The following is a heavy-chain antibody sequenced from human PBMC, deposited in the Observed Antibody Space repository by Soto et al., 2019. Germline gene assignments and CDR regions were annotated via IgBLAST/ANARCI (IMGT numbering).Heavy chain of an antibody. Sequence: QVQVVESGGGVVQPGRSLRLSCAASGFTFSTYAMHWVRQAPGKGLEWVAVISYDGSNEYYVDSVKGRFTISRDNSKNKLYLQMDGLREEDTAVYYCARGSAGHYNSGTLLDWGQGTLVTVSS. D-gene: IGHD1-20*01. J-gene: IGHJ4*02. V-gene: IGHV3-30-3*01. CDR1: GFTFSTYA. CDR2: ISYDGSNE. CDR3: ARGSAGHYNSGTLLD.